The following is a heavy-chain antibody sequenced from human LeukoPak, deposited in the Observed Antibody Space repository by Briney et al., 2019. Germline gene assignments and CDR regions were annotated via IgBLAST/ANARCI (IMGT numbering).Heavy chain of an antibody. CDR2: IYYGGST. CDR1: GGSISSYY. Sequence: PSETLSLTCTVSGGSISSYYWSWIRQPPGKGLEWIGYIYYGGSTNYNPSLKSRVTISVDTSKNQFSLKLSSVTAADTAVYYCARRGSSYPYYFDYWGQGTLVTVSS. D-gene: IGHD6-6*01. CDR3: ARRGSSYPYYFDY. V-gene: IGHV4-59*08. J-gene: IGHJ4*02.